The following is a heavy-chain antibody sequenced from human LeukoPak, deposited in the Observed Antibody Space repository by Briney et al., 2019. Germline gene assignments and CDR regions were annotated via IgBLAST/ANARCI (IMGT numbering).Heavy chain of an antibody. CDR1: GGSVGGAAQS. Sequence: SQTLSLTCAVSGGSVGGAAQSWSCIRQSPGKALEWIAYIFYSGSTYYNPSLKRRVTILIDTSKNQFSLKLSSVTAADTAFYYCARGPYLGDSNNWFDPWGPGTLVTVSS. CDR2: IFYSGST. V-gene: IGHV4-30-2*06. D-gene: IGHD4-17*01. J-gene: IGHJ5*02. CDR3: ARGPYLGDSNNWFDP.